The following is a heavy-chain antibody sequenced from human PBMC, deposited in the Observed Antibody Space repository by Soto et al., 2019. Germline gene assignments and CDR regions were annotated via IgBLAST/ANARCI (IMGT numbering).Heavy chain of an antibody. CDR1: GFTFSSYN. J-gene: IGHJ3*02. V-gene: IGHV3-48*02. D-gene: IGHD2-15*01. Sequence: GGSLRLSCAASGFTFSSYNMNWVRQAPGRGLEWLSYITTSSTSMYYADSVKGRFTISRDNARNSLYLQMNSLRDEDTAVYYCATRGSGMRAFDIWGQWTTVTVSS. CDR2: ITTSSTSM. CDR3: ATRGSGMRAFDI.